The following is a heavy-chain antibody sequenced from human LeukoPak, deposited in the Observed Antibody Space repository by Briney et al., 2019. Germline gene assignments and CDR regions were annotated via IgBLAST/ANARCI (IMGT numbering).Heavy chain of an antibody. CDR1: GGSFSGYY. CDR2: INHSGST. D-gene: IGHD2-2*01. J-gene: IGHJ5*02. CDR3: ARSYCSSTSCYAVGGGWFDP. V-gene: IGHV4-34*01. Sequence: KASETLSLTCAVYGGSFSGYYWSWIRQPPGKGLEWIGEINHSGSTNYNPSLKSRVTISVGTSKNQFSLKLSSVTAADTAVYYCARSYCSSTSCYAVGGGWFDPWGQGTLVTVSS.